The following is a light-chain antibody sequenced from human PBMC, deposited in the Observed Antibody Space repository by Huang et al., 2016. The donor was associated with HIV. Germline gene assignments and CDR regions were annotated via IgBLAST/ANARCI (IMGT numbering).Light chain of an antibody. CDR2: KVS. J-gene: IGKJ4*01. CDR1: QSLLHSDGNTY. CDR3: MQGTHWPLT. Sequence: DVVMTQSPLSLPVTLGQPASISCRSSQSLLHSDGNTYLIWLQQRPGHSPRRLMYKVSNRDSGVPDRFSGSGSGSGFTRRISRVEPEDVGVYYCMQGTHWPLTFGGGTKVEIK. V-gene: IGKV2-30*02.